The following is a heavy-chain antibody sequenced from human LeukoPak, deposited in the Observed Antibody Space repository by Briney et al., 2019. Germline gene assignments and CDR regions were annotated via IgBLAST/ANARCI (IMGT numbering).Heavy chain of an antibody. D-gene: IGHD1-26*01. CDR1: GFTFSSYS. Sequence: GRSLRLSCAASGFTFSSYSMNWVRQAPGKGLEWVSSISSSSSYIYSADSGKGRFTISRDNAKNSLYLQMNSLRAEDTAVYYCARDLGYSPDAFDIWGQGTMVTVSS. CDR2: ISSSSSYI. J-gene: IGHJ3*02. CDR3: ARDLGYSPDAFDI. V-gene: IGHV3-21*01.